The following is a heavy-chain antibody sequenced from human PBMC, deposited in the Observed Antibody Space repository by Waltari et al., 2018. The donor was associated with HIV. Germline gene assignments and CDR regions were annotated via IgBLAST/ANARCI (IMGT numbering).Heavy chain of an antibody. V-gene: IGHV3-21*01. CDR3: AREDYGSGSYYNPKWFDP. CDR1: GCRISSYS. J-gene: IGHJ5*02. Sequence: QLVESGGGLVKPGGSLRPSCEASGCRISSYSMNWVRQAPGKGLEWVSFISASSSYIYYAESVMGRFTISRDNAKNSLFLHLSSLRAEDTAVYYCAREDYGSGSYYNPKWFDPWGQGTLVTVSS. CDR2: ISASSSYI. D-gene: IGHD3-10*01.